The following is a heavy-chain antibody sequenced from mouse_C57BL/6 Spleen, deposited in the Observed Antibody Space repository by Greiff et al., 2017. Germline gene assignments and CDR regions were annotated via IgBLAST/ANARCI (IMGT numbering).Heavy chain of an antibody. D-gene: IGHD4-1*01. CDR2: ISSGGDYI. J-gene: IGHJ2*01. V-gene: IGHV5-9-1*02. CDR3: TRDSRDWDFDY. CDR1: GFTFSSYA. Sequence: DVKLVESGEGLVKPGGSLTISCAASGFTFSSYAMSWVRQTPEKRLEWVAYISSGGDYIYYADNVKGRFTITRDNARNALYLKMSSLKSEDTDMYYSTRDSRDWDFDYWGQGTTLTVSS.